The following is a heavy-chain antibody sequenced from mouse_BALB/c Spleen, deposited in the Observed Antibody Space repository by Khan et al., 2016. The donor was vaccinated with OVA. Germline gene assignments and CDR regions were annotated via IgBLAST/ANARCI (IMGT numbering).Heavy chain of an antibody. V-gene: IGHV1S132*01. CDR3: ARGYFGNCGFAY. CDR2: IFPGTGTT. CDR1: GYTFTNYW. Sequence: QVQLKQSGAELVKPGASVKLSCKTSGYTFTNYWIQWVKQRPGQGLGWIGEIFPGTGTTYYNENFKAKATLTIDTSSNTASMQLRSLTSEDSAVYFGARGYFGNCGFAYWGQGTLLTVSA. J-gene: IGHJ3*01. D-gene: IGHD2-1*01.